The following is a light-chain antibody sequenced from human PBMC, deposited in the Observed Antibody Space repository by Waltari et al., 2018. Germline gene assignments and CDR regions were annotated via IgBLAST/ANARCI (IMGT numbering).Light chain of an antibody. CDR1: QSISNY. J-gene: IGKJ2*01. CDR2: YAS. Sequence: DIVLTQSPPTLSLSPGEIATLSCRSSQSISNYLACYQQRPGQAPRVLIYYASSRATGIPTRFSGSGSGTDFTLTISSLQPEDSAVYYCQQCGHWPMYTRGQGTKLEIK. CDR3: QQCGHWPMYT. V-gene: IGKV3-11*01.